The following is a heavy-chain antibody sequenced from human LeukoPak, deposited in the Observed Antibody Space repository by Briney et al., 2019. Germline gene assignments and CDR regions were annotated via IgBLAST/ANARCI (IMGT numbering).Heavy chain of an antibody. Sequence: ASVKVSCKASGYTFTGYYMHWVRQAPGQGLEWMGWINPNSGGTSYAQKFQGRVTMTRDTSISTAYMELRSLRSDDTAVYYRASSDCTNGVCYFDYWGQGTLVTVSS. V-gene: IGHV1-2*02. D-gene: IGHD2-8*01. CDR3: ASSDCTNGVCYFDY. CDR2: INPNSGGT. J-gene: IGHJ4*02. CDR1: GYTFTGYY.